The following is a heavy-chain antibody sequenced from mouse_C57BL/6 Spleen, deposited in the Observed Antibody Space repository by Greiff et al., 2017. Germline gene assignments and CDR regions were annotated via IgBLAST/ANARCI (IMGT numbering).Heavy chain of an antibody. CDR2: IWRGRST. J-gene: IGHJ4*01. Sequence: QVQLQQSGPGLVQPSQSLSITCTASGYSLTSYGVHWVRQSPGQGLEWMGVIWRGRSTNYNEDFISRLSISKDNSKSQVFFRMNSRQADDAAVYYCARPDGDYYAMDYWGQGTSVTVSS. CDR1: GYSLTSYG. CDR3: ARPDGDYYAMDY. V-gene: IGHV2-2*01.